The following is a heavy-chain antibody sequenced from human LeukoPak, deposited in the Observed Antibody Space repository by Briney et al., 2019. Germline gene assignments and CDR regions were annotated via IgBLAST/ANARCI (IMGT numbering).Heavy chain of an antibody. CDR3: ASLRRGSSWSNWFDP. CDR2: IYYSGST. D-gene: IGHD6-13*01. Sequence: PSETLSLTCTVSGGSISSYYWSWIRQPPGKGLEWIGYIYYSGSTNYNPSLKSRVTISVDTSKNQFSLKLSSVTAADTAVYYCASLRRGSSWSNWFDPWGQGTLVTVSS. CDR1: GGSISSYY. V-gene: IGHV4-59*08. J-gene: IGHJ5*02.